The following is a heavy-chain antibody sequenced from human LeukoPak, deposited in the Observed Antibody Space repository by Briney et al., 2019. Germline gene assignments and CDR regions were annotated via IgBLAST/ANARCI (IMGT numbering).Heavy chain of an antibody. Sequence: GASVKVSCKASGYTFTSCDINWVRQATGQGLEWMGWISAYNGNTNYAQKLQGRVTMTTDTSTSTAYMELRSLRSDDTAVYYCALPFWSGYYDDYWGQGTLVTVSS. CDR2: ISAYNGNT. D-gene: IGHD3-3*01. CDR1: GYTFTSCD. CDR3: ALPFWSGYYDDY. J-gene: IGHJ4*02. V-gene: IGHV1-18*01.